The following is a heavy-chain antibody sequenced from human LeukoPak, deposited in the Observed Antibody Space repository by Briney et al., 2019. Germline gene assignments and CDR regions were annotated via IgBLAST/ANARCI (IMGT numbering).Heavy chain of an antibody. CDR3: ASTGGNCGGDCYQDY. CDR2: IIPILGIA. Sequence: SVKVSCKASGGTFSSYAISWVRQAPGQGLEWMGRIIPILGIANYAQKFQGRVTITADKSTSTAYMELSSLRSKDTAVYYCASTGGNCGGDCYQDYWGQGTLVTVSS. V-gene: IGHV1-69*04. D-gene: IGHD2-21*02. J-gene: IGHJ4*02. CDR1: GGTFSSYA.